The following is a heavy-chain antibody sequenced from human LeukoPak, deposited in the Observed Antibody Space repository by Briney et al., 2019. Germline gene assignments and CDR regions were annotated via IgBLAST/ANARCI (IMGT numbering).Heavy chain of an antibody. D-gene: IGHD3-10*01. CDR3: ARDRARGGSDAFDI. CDR1: GGSISSSSYY. J-gene: IGHJ3*02. CDR2: IYYSGST. Sequence: PSETLSLTCTVSGGSISSSSYYWGWIRQPPGKGLEWIGSIYYSGSTYYNPSLKSRVTISVDTSKNQFSLKLSSVTAADTAVYYCARDRARGGSDAFDIWGQGTMVTVSS. V-gene: IGHV4-39*07.